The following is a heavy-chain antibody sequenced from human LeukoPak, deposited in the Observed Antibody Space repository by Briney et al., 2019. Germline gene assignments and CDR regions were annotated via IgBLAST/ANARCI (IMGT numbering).Heavy chain of an antibody. CDR2: IKKDGREK. J-gene: IGHJ4*02. D-gene: IGHD3-3*01. CDR3: AREVYDFWSGYYPETNFDY. V-gene: IGHV3-7*01. Sequence: PGGSLSLSCAASGCIYSRDWMSWVRQAPGRGMGWVATIKKDGREKYYVDSVKGRFTISRDNAKNSLYLQMNSLRAEDTAVYYCAREVYDFWSGYYPETNFDYWGQGTLVTVSS. CDR1: GCIYSRDW.